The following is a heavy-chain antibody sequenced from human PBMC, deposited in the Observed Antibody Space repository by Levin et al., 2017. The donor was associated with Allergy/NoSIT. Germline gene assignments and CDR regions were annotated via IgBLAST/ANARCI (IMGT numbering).Heavy chain of an antibody. J-gene: IGHJ6*03. Sequence: ASGPTLVKPTQTLTLTCTFSGFSLSTSGVGVGWIRQPPGKALEWLALIYWDDDKRYSPSLKSRLTITKDTSKNQVVLTMTNMDPVDTATYYCAHTSVVVVAATYYYYMDVWGKGTTVTVSS. D-gene: IGHD2-15*01. CDR1: GFSLSTSGVG. V-gene: IGHV2-5*02. CDR2: IYWDDDK. CDR3: AHTSVVVVAATYYYYMDV.